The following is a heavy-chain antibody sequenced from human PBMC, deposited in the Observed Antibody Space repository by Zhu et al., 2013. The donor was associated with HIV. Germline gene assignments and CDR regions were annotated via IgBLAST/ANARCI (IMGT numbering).Heavy chain of an antibody. CDR2: FIPISGTA. D-gene: IGHD3-10*01. J-gene: IGHJ5*02. Sequence: QVHLVQSGAEVKEPGSSVKVSCKASGGAFSNFVITWVRQAPGQGLEWLGGFIPISGTAHYSRLFQGRFTATADESTSTAYMELSNLTPDDTAVYYCARVTLIRGAFSFDPWGQGTLVTVSS. V-gene: IGHV1-69*12. CDR3: ARVTLIRGAFSFDP. CDR1: GGAFSNFV.